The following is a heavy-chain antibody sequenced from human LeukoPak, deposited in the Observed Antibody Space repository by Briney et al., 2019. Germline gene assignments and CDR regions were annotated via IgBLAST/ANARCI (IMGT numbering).Heavy chain of an antibody. Sequence: GGSLRLACSVSGFTFSNYAMHWVRQAPGKGLEWVSLISGGSGNIYYVDSVKGRFTISRDNSKNTLYVQMTSLRAEDTAIYYCAKGSDYYGSVPSKKTDWGQGTLVTVSS. V-gene: IGHV3-23*01. CDR3: AKGSDYYGSVPSKKTD. D-gene: IGHD3-10*01. CDR2: ISGGSGNI. J-gene: IGHJ4*02. CDR1: GFTFSNYA.